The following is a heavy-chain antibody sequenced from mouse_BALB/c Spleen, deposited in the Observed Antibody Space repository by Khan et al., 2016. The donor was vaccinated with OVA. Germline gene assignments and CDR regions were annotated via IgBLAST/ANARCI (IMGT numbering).Heavy chain of an antibody. CDR1: GYTFTNYG. V-gene: IGHV9-3-1*01. J-gene: IGHJ1*01. Sequence: QLQLVQSGPELKKPGETVKISCKASGYTFTNYGMNWVKQAPGKGLKWMGWINTYTGEPTYADDFKGRFAFSLETSASTAYLQINNLKNEDTAKYFCARSKPYWYFDHWGAGTTVTVSS. CDR3: ARSKPYWYFDH. D-gene: IGHD2-5*01. CDR2: INTYTGEP.